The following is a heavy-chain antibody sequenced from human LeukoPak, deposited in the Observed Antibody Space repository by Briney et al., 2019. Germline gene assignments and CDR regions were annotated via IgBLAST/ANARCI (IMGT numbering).Heavy chain of an antibody. CDR1: GGSFSGYY. J-gene: IGHJ6*03. V-gene: IGHV4-34*01. CDR3: ARQTGSYYYMDV. Sequence: SETLSLTCAVYGGSFSGYYWSWIRQPPGKGLEWIGEINHSGSTYFNPSLKSRVTISVDTSKNQFSLNLIPVTAADTAVYYCARQTGSYYYMDVWGKGTTVTISS. CDR2: INHSGST.